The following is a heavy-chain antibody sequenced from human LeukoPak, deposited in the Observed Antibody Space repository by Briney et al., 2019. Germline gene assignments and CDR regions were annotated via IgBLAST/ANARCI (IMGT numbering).Heavy chain of an antibody. CDR2: ISGSGGNT. V-gene: IGHV3-23*01. CDR3: ARDFLWLVDY. D-gene: IGHD6-19*01. CDR1: GFTFSSYA. Sequence: GGSLRLSCAASGFTFSSYAMSWVRQAPGKGLEWVSAISGSGGNTYYADSMKGRFTISRDNSKSTLYLQMNSLRADDTAIYYCARDFLWLVDYWGQGTLVTVSS. J-gene: IGHJ4*02.